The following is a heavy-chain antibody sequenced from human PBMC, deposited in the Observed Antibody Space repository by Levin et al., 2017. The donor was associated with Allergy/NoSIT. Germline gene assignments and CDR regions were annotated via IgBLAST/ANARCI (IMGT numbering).Heavy chain of an antibody. Sequence: NPGGSLRLSCKASGSSFTNFGISWVRQAPGQGLEWMGWVSPYNGETNYAKKLQGRVTMTSDASTSTAYMELRSLRSDDTAVYYCARELADTAADTFDIWGQGTMVTVSS. CDR1: GSSFTNFG. CDR3: ARELADTAADTFDI. D-gene: IGHD5-18*01. J-gene: IGHJ3*02. CDR2: VSPYNGET. V-gene: IGHV1-18*01.